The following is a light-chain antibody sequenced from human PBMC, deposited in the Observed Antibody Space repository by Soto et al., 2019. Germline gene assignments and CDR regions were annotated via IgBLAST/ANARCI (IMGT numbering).Light chain of an antibody. V-gene: IGKV2-28*01. CDR1: QSLLHSNGYNY. CDR3: MQGLQIPFT. Sequence: DIVMTQSPLSLSVTPGEPASISCRSSQSLLHSNGYNYVDWYVQRPGQSPQLLIYLGSTRASGVPDRFSGSGSATDFTLKISRVEAEDVGVYYCMQGLQIPFTFGPGTTVDFK. CDR2: LGS. J-gene: IGKJ3*01.